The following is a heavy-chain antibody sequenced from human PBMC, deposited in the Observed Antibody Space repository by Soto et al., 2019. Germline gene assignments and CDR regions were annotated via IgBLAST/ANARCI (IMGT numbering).Heavy chain of an antibody. J-gene: IGHJ4*02. CDR2: ISDSGDST. V-gene: IGHV3-23*01. D-gene: IGHD6-19*01. CDR1: GFTFSNFA. CDR3: AKLRSGIAMAAANY. Sequence: HPGGSLRLSCGASGFTFSNFAMSWVRQAPGKGLEWVSSISDSGDSTYYADSVKGQFTISRDNSNNTLFLQMSSLRVEDTAVYYCAKLRSGIAMAAANYWGQGALVTVSS.